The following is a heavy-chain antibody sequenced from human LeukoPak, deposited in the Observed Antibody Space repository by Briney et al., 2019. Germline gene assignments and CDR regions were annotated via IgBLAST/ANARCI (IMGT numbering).Heavy chain of an antibody. Sequence: PGRSLRLSCAASGFTFSSYGMHWVRQAPGKGLEWVAVISYDGSNKYYADSVKGRFTISRDNSKNTLYLKMNSLRAEDTAVYYCAKEGSSSPFDYWGQGTLVTVSS. CDR3: AKEGSSSPFDY. CDR1: GFTFSSYG. D-gene: IGHD6-6*01. CDR2: ISYDGSNK. J-gene: IGHJ4*02. V-gene: IGHV3-30*18.